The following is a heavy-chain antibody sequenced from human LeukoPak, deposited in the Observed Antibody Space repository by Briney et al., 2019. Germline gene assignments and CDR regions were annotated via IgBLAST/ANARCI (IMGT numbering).Heavy chain of an antibody. CDR1: GGSISSYY. CDR2: IYYSGST. J-gene: IGHJ4*02. D-gene: IGHD1-26*01. CDR3: ERAPSGSPFDY. Sequence: SETLSLTCTVSGGSISSYYWSWIRQPPGKGLEWIGYIYYSGSTNYNPSLKSRVTISVDTSKNQFSLKLSSVTAADTAVYYRERAPSGSPFDYWGQGTLVTVSS. V-gene: IGHV4-59*01.